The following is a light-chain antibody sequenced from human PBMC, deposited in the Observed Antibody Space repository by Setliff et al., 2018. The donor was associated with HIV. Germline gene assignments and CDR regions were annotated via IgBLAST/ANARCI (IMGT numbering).Light chain of an antibody. V-gene: IGLV2-14*03. CDR3: TSYTSSDTYV. Sequence: QSALTQPASVSAAPGLAITISCTGTKSDVGGYNYVSWYLQESGKAPKLIMYDFTSRPSGISNRFSGSQSGNTASLTISGLRTEDEGTYYCTSYTSSDTYVFGTGTKVT. CDR1: KSDVGGYNY. CDR2: DFT. J-gene: IGLJ1*01.